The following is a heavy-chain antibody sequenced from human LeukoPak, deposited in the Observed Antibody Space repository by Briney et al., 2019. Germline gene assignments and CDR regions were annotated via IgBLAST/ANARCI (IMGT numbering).Heavy chain of an antibody. CDR2: IYPSGST. CDR1: GYSISSGYY. J-gene: IGHJ4*02. D-gene: IGHD5-12*01. V-gene: IGHV4-38-2*02. CDR3: ASGCEGGHFDY. Sequence: SETLSLTCTVSGYSISSGYYWGWIRQPPGKGLEWIGSIYPSGSTYYYPSLKSRVTISVDTSNNQFSLKLSSVTAADTAIYYCASGCEGGHFDYCGQGTLVTVSS.